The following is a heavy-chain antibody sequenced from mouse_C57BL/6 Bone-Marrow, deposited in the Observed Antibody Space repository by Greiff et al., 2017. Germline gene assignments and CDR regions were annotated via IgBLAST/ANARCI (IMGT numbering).Heavy chain of an antibody. V-gene: IGHV1-15*01. Sequence: QVQLQQSGAELVRPGASVTLSCKASGYTFTDYEMHWVKQTPVHGLEWIGAIDPETGGTAYNQKFKGKAILTADTSSSTAYMELRSLTSEDSAVYYCTREDYYSNSWWYFDVWGTGTTVTVSS. J-gene: IGHJ1*03. CDR1: GYTFTDYE. CDR3: TREDYYSNSWWYFDV. D-gene: IGHD2-5*01. CDR2: IDPETGGT.